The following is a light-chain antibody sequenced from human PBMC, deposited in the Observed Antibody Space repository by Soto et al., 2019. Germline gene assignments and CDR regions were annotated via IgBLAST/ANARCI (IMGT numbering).Light chain of an antibody. CDR2: EVI. J-gene: IGLJ3*02. CDR3: CSYADSSTWV. V-gene: IGLV2-23*02. Sequence: QSALTQPASVSGSPGQSITISCTGTSSDVGNYNLVSWYQQHPGKAPKLIIYEVIKRPSGVSDRFSGSKSGNTASLTISGLQAGDEADYHCCSYADSSTWVFGGGTKLTVL. CDR1: SSDVGNYNL.